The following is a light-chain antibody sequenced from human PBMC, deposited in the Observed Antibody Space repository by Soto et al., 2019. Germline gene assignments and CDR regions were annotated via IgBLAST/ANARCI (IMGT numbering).Light chain of an antibody. J-gene: IGKJ2*01. CDR3: QPYGFFLP. CDR2: RAS. Sequence: DVQMTQSPSTLSASVGDTVTITCRASQSIDTALAWYQQKPGKAPNLLIYRASNLESGVPSGFSGSGSGTEFTLAISILQPDEFATYYCQPYGFFLPFGQGTKLQIK. V-gene: IGKV1-5*03. CDR1: QSIDTA.